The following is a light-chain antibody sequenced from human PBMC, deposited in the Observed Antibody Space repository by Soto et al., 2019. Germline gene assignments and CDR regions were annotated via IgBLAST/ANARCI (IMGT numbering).Light chain of an antibody. Sequence: QSVLTQPASVSGSPGQSITISCTGTGSDVGGYNYVPWYQQHPGKAPKLMIYDVSNRPSGVSNRFSGSKSGNTASLTLSGLQAEDEAEYFLRSLSSRNNLEVFRTGTKVTVL. J-gene: IGLJ1*01. V-gene: IGLV2-14*01. CDR3: RSLSSRNNLEV. CDR2: DVS. CDR1: GSDVGGYNY.